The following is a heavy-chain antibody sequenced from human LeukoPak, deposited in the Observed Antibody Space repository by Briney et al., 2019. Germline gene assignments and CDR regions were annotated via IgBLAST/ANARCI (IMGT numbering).Heavy chain of an antibody. V-gene: IGHV3-74*01. CDR3: ARDRAAYYYDSSSLPNYGMDV. D-gene: IGHD3-22*01. J-gene: IGHJ6*02. CDR2: INSDGSST. CDR1: GFTFSSYW. Sequence: TGGSLRLSCAASGFTFSSYWMSWVRQAPGKGLVWVSRINSDGSSTSYADSVKGRFTISRDNAKNTLYLQMNSLRAEDTAVYYCARDRAAYYYDSSSLPNYGMDVWGQGTTVTVSS.